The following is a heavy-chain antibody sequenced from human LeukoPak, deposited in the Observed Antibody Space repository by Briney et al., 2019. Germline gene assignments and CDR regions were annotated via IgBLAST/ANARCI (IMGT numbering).Heavy chain of an antibody. CDR3: AGDTGYSSSWYYFDY. V-gene: IGHV3-23*01. Sequence: GGSLRLSCAASGFTFSSYAMSWVRQAPGKGLEWVSAISGSGGSTYYADSVKGRFTISRDNSKNTLYLQMNSLRAEDTAAYYCAGDTGYSSSWYYFDYWGQGTLVTVSS. CDR1: GFTFSSYA. J-gene: IGHJ4*02. D-gene: IGHD6-13*01. CDR2: ISGSGGST.